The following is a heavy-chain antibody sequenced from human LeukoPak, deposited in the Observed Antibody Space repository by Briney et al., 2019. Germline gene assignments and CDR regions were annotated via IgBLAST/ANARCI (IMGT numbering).Heavy chain of an antibody. CDR3: ARGLTYRPFDP. CDR2: ISAYNGNT. J-gene: IGHJ5*02. CDR1: GYTFTSYG. D-gene: IGHD3-16*02. Sequence: ASVKVSCKASGYTFTSYGISWVRQAPGQGLEWMGWISAYNGNTNYAQKFQGRVTMTRNTSISTAYMELSSLRSEDTAVYYCARGLTYRPFDPWGQGTLVTVSS. V-gene: IGHV1-18*01.